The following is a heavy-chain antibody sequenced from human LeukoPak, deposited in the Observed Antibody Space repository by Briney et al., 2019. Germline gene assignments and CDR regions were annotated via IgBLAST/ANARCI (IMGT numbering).Heavy chain of an antibody. CDR3: AKGLSSSWYGAV. V-gene: IGHV3-23*01. Sequence: PGGSLRLSCVASGFTFSSYAMSWVRQAPGKGLEWVTAISGSGGSTYYADSVRGRFTISRDNSKNTLYLQMSSLRAEDTAVYYCAKGLSSSWYGAVWGQGTLVTVSS. D-gene: IGHD6-13*01. CDR1: GFTFSSYA. J-gene: IGHJ4*02. CDR2: ISGSGGST.